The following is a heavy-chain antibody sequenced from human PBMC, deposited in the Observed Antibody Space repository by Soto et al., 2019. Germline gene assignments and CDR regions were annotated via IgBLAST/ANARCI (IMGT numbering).Heavy chain of an antibody. CDR1: SSTFINAW. J-gene: IGHJ4*02. CDR2: IKSKTDGETI. V-gene: IGHV3-15*01. Sequence: EVQLVESGGGLVKPGGSLRLSCVASSSTFINAWMTWVRQAPGKGLEWVGRIKSKTDGETIDYTAPVKGRFTISRDDSKNTLFLQMTSLNTEDTAVYYCASDFVSEGGSRLRRFDFWGQGTLVTFSS. D-gene: IGHD6-13*01. CDR3: ASDFVSEGGSRLRRFDF.